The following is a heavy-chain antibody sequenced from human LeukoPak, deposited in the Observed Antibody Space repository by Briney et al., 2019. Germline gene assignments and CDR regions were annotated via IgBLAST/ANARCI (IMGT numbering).Heavy chain of an antibody. Sequence: GASVKVSCKASGYTFTDYYIHWVRQAPGQGLEWMGRIDPDSGVTNSAQNFQGRVTMTRDTSITTAYMELSGLRSDDTAVYYCARDSVLGAKWGQGTLVTVSS. V-gene: IGHV1-2*06. CDR3: ARDSVLGAK. D-gene: IGHD1-26*01. J-gene: IGHJ4*02. CDR2: IDPDSGVT. CDR1: GYTFTDYY.